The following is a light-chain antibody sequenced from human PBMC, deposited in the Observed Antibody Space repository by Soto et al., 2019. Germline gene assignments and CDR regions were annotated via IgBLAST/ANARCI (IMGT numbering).Light chain of an antibody. V-gene: IGKV3-15*01. J-gene: IGKJ2*01. CDR2: AAS. CDR1: QSVASN. CDR3: QQYDTWPLYT. Sequence: IVMTQSPVTLSVSPGEGAALSCRASQSVASNLAWYQQRPGQAPRLLIYAASTRVTGIPARFSGSGSGTEFTITISGRQPEEFAIYYCQQYDTWPLYTFGQGTKLEIK.